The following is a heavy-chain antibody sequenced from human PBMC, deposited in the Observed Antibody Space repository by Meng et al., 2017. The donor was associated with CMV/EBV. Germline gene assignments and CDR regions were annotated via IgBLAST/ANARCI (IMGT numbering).Heavy chain of an antibody. Sequence: SVKVSCKASGGTSNTYTFNWVRQAPGRGLEWMGGIIPYLDEPNYAQTFQGRVAITSDRSTAAYMELSSVTAADTAVYYCARVRGAFGGVIVSLGFDYWGQGTLVTVSS. D-gene: IGHD3-16*02. V-gene: IGHV1-69*10. CDR1: GGTSNTYT. J-gene: IGHJ4*02. CDR3: ARVRGAFGGVIVSLGFDY. CDR2: IIPYLDEP.